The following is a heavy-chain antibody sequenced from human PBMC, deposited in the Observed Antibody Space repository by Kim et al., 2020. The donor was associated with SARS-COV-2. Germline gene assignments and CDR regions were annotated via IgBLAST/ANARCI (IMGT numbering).Heavy chain of an antibody. CDR3: ARDSGFIVGATTFDY. J-gene: IGHJ4*01. CDR2: IYYSGST. Sequence: SETLSLTCTVSGGSVSSGSYYWSWIRQPPGKGLEWIGYIYYSGSTNYNPSLKSRVTISVDTSKNQFSLKLSSVTAADTAVYYCARDSGFIVGATTFDYWG. D-gene: IGHD1-26*01. CDR1: GGSVSSGSYY. V-gene: IGHV4-61*01.